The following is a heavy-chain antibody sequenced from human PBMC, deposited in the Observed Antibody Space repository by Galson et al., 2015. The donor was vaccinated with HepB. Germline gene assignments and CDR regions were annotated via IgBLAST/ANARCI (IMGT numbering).Heavy chain of an antibody. J-gene: IGHJ4*02. V-gene: IGHV3-23*01. D-gene: IGHD3-3*01. Sequence: SQRLSCPPSGFTISSYALSLARQAPGKGLEWVSGISGSGGSTNYADSVKGRFTISRDNSKNTLYLQMNSLRAEDTAVYYCAKDPGWSGYPFDYWGQGTLVTVSS. CDR3: AKDPGWSGYPFDY. CDR1: GFTISSYA. CDR2: ISGSGGST.